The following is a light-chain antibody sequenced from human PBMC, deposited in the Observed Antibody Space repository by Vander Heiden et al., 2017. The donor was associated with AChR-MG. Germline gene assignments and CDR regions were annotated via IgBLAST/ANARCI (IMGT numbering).Light chain of an antibody. V-gene: IGKV1-39*01. CDR2: AAS. CDR3: QQSYSTPLT. CDR1: QSISSY. J-gene: IGKJ4*01. Sequence: LQTTQSPSSLSASVGDRVTITCRASQSISSYLNWYQQKPGKAPKLLIYAASSLQSGVPSRFSGSGSGTEFTLTISSLQPEDFATYYCQQSYSTPLTFGGGTKVEIK.